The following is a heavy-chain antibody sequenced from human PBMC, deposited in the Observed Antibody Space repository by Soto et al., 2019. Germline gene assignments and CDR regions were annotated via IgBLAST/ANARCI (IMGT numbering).Heavy chain of an antibody. Sequence: QVQLQESGPGLVKPSETLSLTCTVSGGSISSYYWSWIRQPPGKGLEWIGYIYYSGSTNYNPSLMGRVTISVHTSKNQFSLKLSSVTAADTAVYYCARGILRLYNWFEPGGQGTLVTVSS. V-gene: IGHV4-59*01. CDR2: IYYSGST. CDR1: GGSISSYY. J-gene: IGHJ5*02. D-gene: IGHD4-17*01. CDR3: ARGILRLYNWFEP.